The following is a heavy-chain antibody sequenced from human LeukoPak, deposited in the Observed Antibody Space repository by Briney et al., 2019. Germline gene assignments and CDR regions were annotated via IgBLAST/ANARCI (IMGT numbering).Heavy chain of an antibody. CDR2: IRSIGSTI. V-gene: IGHV3-48*03. D-gene: IGHD6-13*01. Sequence: GGSQRLSCAASGFTFSSYEMNWVRQAPGKGQEWLSYIRSIGSTIYYADSVKGRFTISRDNAKKSLYLQMNSLRAEDTAVYYCARGPIVLIAAAANDVFDIWGQGTMVTVSS. CDR1: GFTFSSYE. CDR3: ARGPIVLIAAAANDVFDI. J-gene: IGHJ3*02.